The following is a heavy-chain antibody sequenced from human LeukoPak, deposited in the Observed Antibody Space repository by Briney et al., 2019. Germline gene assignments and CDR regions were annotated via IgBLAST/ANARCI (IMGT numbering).Heavy chain of an antibody. J-gene: IGHJ4*02. CDR3: AHIFYYGSGSYGDY. CDR2: ISGSGYYT. CDR1: GLTFSDYA. V-gene: IGHV3-23*01. D-gene: IGHD3-10*01. Sequence: GGSLRLSCAASGLTFSDYAMTWVRQAPGKGLEWVSSISGSGYYTYYAASVKGRFTISRDNSKNTLYLQMNTLRAEDTAVYYCAHIFYYGSGSYGDYWGQGTLVTVSS.